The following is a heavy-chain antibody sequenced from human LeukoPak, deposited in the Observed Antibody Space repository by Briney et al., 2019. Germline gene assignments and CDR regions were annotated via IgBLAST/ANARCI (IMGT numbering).Heavy chain of an antibody. CDR3: ATRDQSRTFLVPLDS. V-gene: IGHV4-4*02. J-gene: IGHJ4*02. CDR1: GVSISSGSW. D-gene: IGHD3-3*02. Sequence: SGTLSLTCAVYGVSISSGSWWTWVRQPPGKGLEWIGETHRSGDTKYNPSLNGRVTISMDNSKNQLSLNLISVTAADTAMYYCATRDQSRTFLVPLDSWGQGTLVTVSS. CDR2: THRSGDT.